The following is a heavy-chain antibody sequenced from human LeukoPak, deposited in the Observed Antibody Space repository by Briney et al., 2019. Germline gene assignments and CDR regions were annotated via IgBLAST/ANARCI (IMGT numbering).Heavy chain of an antibody. V-gene: IGHV3-23*01. J-gene: IGHJ4*02. Sequence: GGSLRLSCAASGFTFSSYAMTWVRQAPGKGLEWVSSISGSGAGTYYADYVKGRFTISRDNSKNTLYLQMNSLRAEDTAIYYCAKDPGYYYGSGYDYFDYWGQGTLVTVSS. CDR3: AKDPGYYYGSGYDYFDY. CDR2: ISGSGAGT. CDR1: GFTFSSYA. D-gene: IGHD3-10*01.